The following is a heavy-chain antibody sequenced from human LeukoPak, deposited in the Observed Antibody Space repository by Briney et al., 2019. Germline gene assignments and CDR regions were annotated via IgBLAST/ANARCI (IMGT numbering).Heavy chain of an antibody. Sequence: GGSLRLSCSASGFTFSSYAMHWVRQAPGKGLQYVSAISSNGVTTYYGDSVKGRFTISRDNSKNTLYLQMTSLRPEDTAVYYCVRARDMAFDIWGQGTMVTVSS. CDR3: VRARDMAFDI. D-gene: IGHD2-21*02. CDR1: GFTFSSYA. CDR2: ISSNGVTT. J-gene: IGHJ3*02. V-gene: IGHV3-64D*09.